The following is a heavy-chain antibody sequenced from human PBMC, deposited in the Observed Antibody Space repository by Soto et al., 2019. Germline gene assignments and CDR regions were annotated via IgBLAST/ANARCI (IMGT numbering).Heavy chain of an antibody. Sequence: QITLKESGPTLVKPTQTLTLTCTFSGFSLSTGGVGVGWIRQPPGKALEWLGFIFWDDDKRYSPSLKSRPTIXKXXSKNQVVLTITNMDPVDTATYYCAHRSASQLELRNWGQGTLVTVSS. J-gene: IGHJ4*02. CDR1: GFSLSTGGVG. D-gene: IGHD1-7*01. CDR3: AHRSASQLELRN. CDR2: IFWDDDK. V-gene: IGHV2-5*02.